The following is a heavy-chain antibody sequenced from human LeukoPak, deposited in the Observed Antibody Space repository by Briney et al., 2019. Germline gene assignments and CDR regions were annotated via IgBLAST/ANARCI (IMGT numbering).Heavy chain of an antibody. CDR1: GFTLSSYW. CDR3: ARVGYYSDSTGYFSYYFDY. V-gene: IGHV3-7*05. Sequence: GGSLRLSCAASGFTLSSYWMSWVRQAPGKGLEWVANINRDGSEKYSVDSVKGRFTISRDNAKNSLFLQMNSLRAEDTAVYYCARVGYYSDSTGYFSYYFDYWGQGTLVTVSS. D-gene: IGHD3-22*01. J-gene: IGHJ4*02. CDR2: INRDGSEK.